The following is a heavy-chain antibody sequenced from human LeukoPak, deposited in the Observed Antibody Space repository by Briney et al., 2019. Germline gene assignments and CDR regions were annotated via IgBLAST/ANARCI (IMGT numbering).Heavy chain of an antibody. Sequence: GSSVTVSCKASGSTFTGYYMHWERQAPGQGLEWMGRINPNSGGTNYAQKFQGRVTMTRDTSISTAYMELSRLRSDDTAVYYCARWGGYSHYYYMDVWGKGTTVTVSS. J-gene: IGHJ6*03. V-gene: IGHV1-2*06. CDR1: GSTFTGYY. CDR2: INPNSGGT. D-gene: IGHD5-12*01. CDR3: ARWGGYSHYYYMDV.